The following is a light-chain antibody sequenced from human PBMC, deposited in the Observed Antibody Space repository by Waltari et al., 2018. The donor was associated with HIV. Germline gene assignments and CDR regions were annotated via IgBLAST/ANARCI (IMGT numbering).Light chain of an antibody. CDR1: SSNIGNNY. CDR2: YNN. CDR3: EAWDSGPRAVV. J-gene: IGLJ3*02. V-gene: IGLV1-51*01. Sequence: QSVLTQPPSVSAAPGQKVTISCSGSSSNIGNNYVSWYQQFPGTAPNLLLYYNNLRPSGIPDRFSGSKSGTSATLVSTGLQTGDEANYYCEAWDSGPRAVVFGGGTKLAVL.